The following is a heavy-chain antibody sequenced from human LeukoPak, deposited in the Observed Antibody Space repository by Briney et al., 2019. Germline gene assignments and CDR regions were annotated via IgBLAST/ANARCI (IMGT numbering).Heavy chain of an antibody. CDR1: GYSFTSYD. Sequence: ASVKVSCKASGYSFTSYDINWVRQATGQGLEWMGWMNPNSGNAGSAQKFQGRVTMTRNTSITTAYMELSNLRSEDTAVYYCARRVAAGGTCMGYWGQGTLVTVSS. V-gene: IGHV1-8*01. J-gene: IGHJ4*02. CDR3: ARRVAAGGTCMGY. D-gene: IGHD6-13*01. CDR2: MNPNSGNA.